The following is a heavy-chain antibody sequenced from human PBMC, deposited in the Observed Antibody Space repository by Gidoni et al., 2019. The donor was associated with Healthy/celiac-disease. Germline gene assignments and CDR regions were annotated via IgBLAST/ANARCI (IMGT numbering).Heavy chain of an antibody. V-gene: IGHV5-10-1*03. J-gene: IGHJ4*02. D-gene: IGHD2-15*01. Sequence: EVQLVQSGAEVKKPGESLRISGRGSGYSFTSYWISWVRRMPGKGLEWMGRIDPSDSYTNYSPSFQGHVTISADKSISTAYLQWSSLKASDTAMYYCARLIYCSGGSCYRSTDYWGQGTLVTVSS. CDR1: GYSFTSYW. CDR3: ARLIYCSGGSCYRSTDY. CDR2: IDPSDSYT.